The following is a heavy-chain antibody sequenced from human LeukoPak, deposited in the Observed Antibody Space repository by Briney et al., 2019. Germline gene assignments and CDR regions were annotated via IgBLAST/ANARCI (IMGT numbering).Heavy chain of an antibody. CDR3: ARVRGHGDMIDY. CDR2: INPSGGTT. CDR1: GYTFTTYF. J-gene: IGHJ4*01. D-gene: IGHD3-10*01. Sequence: GASVKVSCKAAGYTFTTYFMHWVRQAPGQGLEWMGFINPSGGTTGYSQKFQGRVTMTRDTSTSKVYMALSSLRSEDTAVYYCARVRGHGDMIDYWGQGTLVTVSS. V-gene: IGHV1-46*01.